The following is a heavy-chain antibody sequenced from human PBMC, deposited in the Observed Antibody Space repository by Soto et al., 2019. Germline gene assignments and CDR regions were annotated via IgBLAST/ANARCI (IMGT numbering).Heavy chain of an antibody. CDR2: IYYTGTT. Sequence: QVQLRESGPGLVKPSQTLSLTCTVSGGSITSAGYYWSWIRQHPGKGLEWIGYIYYTGTTYYNPSLKGPVSISFDTSKSQFFLRLPSVTAAATAVYYCARTYGGPPSLWGQGTLVSVSP. J-gene: IGHJ4*02. CDR3: ARTYGGPPSL. V-gene: IGHV4-31*01. D-gene: IGHD4-17*01. CDR1: GGSITSAGYY.